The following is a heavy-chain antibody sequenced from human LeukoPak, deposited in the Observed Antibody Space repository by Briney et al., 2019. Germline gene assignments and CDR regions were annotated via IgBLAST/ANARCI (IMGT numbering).Heavy chain of an antibody. V-gene: IGHV3-20*04. D-gene: IGHD6-13*01. Sequence: GSLRLSCAGSGIPLGDFGMSWVRPGPRKGVEWVSGIYWNGGSTGYADSVKGRFTISRDNAKNSLYLQMNSLRAEDTALYYCARDIPHAAAATNWFDPWGQGTLVTVSS. J-gene: IGHJ5*02. CDR2: IYWNGGST. CDR1: GIPLGDFG. CDR3: ARDIPHAAAATNWFDP.